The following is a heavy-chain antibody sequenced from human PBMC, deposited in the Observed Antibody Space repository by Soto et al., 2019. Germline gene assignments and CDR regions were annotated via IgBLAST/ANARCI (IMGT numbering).Heavy chain of an antibody. V-gene: IGHV1-18*01. D-gene: IGHD3-3*01. CDR1: GYTFTSYG. CDR2: ISAYNGNT. Sequence: ASVKVSCKASGYTFTSYGISWVRQAPGQGLEWMGWISAYNGNTNYAQKLQGRVTMTTDTSTSTAYMELRSLRSDDTAVYYCARDTYYDFWSGYGNGYYYYMDVWGKGTTVTVSS. J-gene: IGHJ6*03. CDR3: ARDTYYDFWSGYGNGYYYYMDV.